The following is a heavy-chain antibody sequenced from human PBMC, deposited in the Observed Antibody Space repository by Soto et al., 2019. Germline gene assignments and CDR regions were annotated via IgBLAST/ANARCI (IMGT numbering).Heavy chain of an antibody. CDR1: GFTISSYA. D-gene: IGHD4-17*01. V-gene: IGHV3-23*01. J-gene: IGHJ4*02. CDR2: ISGSGGST. Sequence: RHSCPASGFTISSYAMSWVSQAPGKGLEWVSAISGSGGSTYYADSVKGRFTISRDNSKNTLYLQMNSLRAEDTAVYYCARYRDDHNFAYWGQGTLVTVSS. CDR3: ARYRDDHNFAY.